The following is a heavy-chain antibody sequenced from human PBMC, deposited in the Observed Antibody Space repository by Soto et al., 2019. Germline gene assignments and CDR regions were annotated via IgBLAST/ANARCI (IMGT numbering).Heavy chain of an antibody. CDR2: IYSGGST. J-gene: IGHJ6*03. D-gene: IGHD3-10*01. CDR3: ARDIRVPDYYYYMDV. CDR1: GFTVSSNY. V-gene: IGHV3-66*01. Sequence: GGSLRLSCAASGFTVSSNYMSWVRQAPGKGLEWVSVIYSGGSTYYADSVKGRFTISRDNSKNTLYLQMNSLRAEDTAVYYCARDIRVPDYYYYMDVWGKGTTVTVSS.